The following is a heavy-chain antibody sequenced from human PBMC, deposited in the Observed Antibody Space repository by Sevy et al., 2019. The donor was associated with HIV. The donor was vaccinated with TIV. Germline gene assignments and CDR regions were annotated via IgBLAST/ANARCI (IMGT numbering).Heavy chain of an antibody. CDR3: ARDPWGDYYDSSRYPDY. V-gene: IGHV3-48*01. J-gene: IGHJ4*02. D-gene: IGHD3-22*01. CDR2: ISSSSSTI. Sequence: GGSLRLSCAASGFTFSTYSMNWVRQAPGKGLEWVSFISSSSSTIYYADSVRGRFTISRDNAKNSLYLQMNSLRAEDTAIYYCARDPWGDYYDSSRYPDYWGQGTLVTVSS. CDR1: GFTFSTYS.